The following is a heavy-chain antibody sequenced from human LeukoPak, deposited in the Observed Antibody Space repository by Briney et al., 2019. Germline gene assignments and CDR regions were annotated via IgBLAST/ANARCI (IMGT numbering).Heavy chain of an antibody. CDR2: ITSTSNHI. J-gene: IGHJ4*02. D-gene: IGHD3-22*01. V-gene: IGHV3-21*01. CDR1: GFTFSTYD. Sequence: GGSLRLSCVASGFTFSTYDMNWVRQAPGKGLEWVSAITSTSNHINYADSVKGRFTISRDSANNSLYLQMNSLRAEDTAVYYCAKGLNYESSAAFDYWGQGTLVTVSS. CDR3: AKGLNYESSAAFDY.